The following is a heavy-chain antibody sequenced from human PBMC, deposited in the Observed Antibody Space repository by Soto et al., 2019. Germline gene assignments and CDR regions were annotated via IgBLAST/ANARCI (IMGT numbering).Heavy chain of an antibody. CDR3: ARGDSSGWDFDY. D-gene: IGHD6-19*01. Sequence: EVQLVESGGGLVQPGGSLRLSCAASKFTFSNYNMNWVRQAPGKGQEWVSYISSSESTIYYADSVKDRFVIYRDNAENSLYLQMNSLRDEDTAVYYCARGDSSGWDFDYWGQGTLVTVSS. V-gene: IGHV3-48*02. J-gene: IGHJ4*02. CDR1: KFTFSNYN. CDR2: ISSSESTI.